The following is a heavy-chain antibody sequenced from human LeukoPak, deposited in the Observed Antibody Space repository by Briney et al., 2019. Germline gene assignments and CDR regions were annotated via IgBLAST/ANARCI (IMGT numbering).Heavy chain of an antibody. CDR1: GFTFGDYT. J-gene: IGHJ4*02. V-gene: IGHV3-49*04. Sequence: PGGSLRLSCTASGFTFGDYTMSWVRQAPGKGLEWVGFIRSKPYGGTTEYAASVKGRFTISRDDSKSIAYLQMNSLRAEDTAVYYCARLQPGIAAAADYWGQGTLVTVSS. CDR3: ARLQPGIAAAADY. CDR2: IRSKPYGGTT. D-gene: IGHD6-13*01.